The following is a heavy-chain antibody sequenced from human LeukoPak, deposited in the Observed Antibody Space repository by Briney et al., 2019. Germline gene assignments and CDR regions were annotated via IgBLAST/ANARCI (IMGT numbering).Heavy chain of an antibody. CDR2: VRGSGGST. D-gene: IGHD3-16*01. V-gene: IGHV3-23*01. CDR1: GFTFNYDA. CDR3: AKDDKGDFYFDY. Sequence: GGSLRLSCAASGFTFNYDAISWVRQAPGKGLEWVSSVRGSGGSTYYSDSVRGRFTISRDISKNTVYLQMNSLRAEDTAMYYCAKDDKGDFYFDYWGQGTLVTVSS. J-gene: IGHJ4*02.